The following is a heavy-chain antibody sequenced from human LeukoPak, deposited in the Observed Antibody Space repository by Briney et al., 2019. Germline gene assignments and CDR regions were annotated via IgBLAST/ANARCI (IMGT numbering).Heavy chain of an antibody. CDR1: GFTFSTYS. V-gene: IGHV3-48*04. CDR2: ISTSSSTI. D-gene: IGHD5-18*01. Sequence: GGSLRLSCAASGFTFSTYSMNWVRQAPGKGLDWVSYISTSSSTIYYADSVKGRFTISRDNAKNSLSLEMNSLRAEDTAVYYCARDDSDTAMGNNWFDPWGQGTLVTVSS. J-gene: IGHJ5*02. CDR3: ARDDSDTAMGNNWFDP.